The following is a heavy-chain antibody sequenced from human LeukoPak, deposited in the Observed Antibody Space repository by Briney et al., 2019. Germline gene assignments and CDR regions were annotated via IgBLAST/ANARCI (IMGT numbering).Heavy chain of an antibody. CDR1: GDIVSSNNAA. V-gene: IGHV6-1*01. J-gene: IGHJ6*02. D-gene: IGHD6-19*01. CDR3: SRTRYSSGGAYYYGLDV. Sequence: SQTLSLTCAISGDIVSSNNAAWNWIRQSPSRGLEWLGRTYYRSKWFDDYAVSVKSRITINPDTSKNQVSLHLNSVTPEDTAVYFCSRTRYSSGGAYYYGLDVWGQGTTVIVSS. CDR2: TYYRSKWFD.